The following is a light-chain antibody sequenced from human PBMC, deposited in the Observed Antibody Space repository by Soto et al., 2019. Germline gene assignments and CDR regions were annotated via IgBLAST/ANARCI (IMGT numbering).Light chain of an antibody. J-gene: IGKJ4*01. CDR3: QQYNNSF. CDR1: QSVSSY. V-gene: IGKV3-11*01. CDR2: DAS. Sequence: EIVLTQSPATLSLSPGERATLSCRASQSVSSYLAWYQQKPGQAPRLLIYDASNRATGIPARFSGSGSGTDFTLTISSLEPEDFAVYYCQQYNNSFFGGGTKVDIK.